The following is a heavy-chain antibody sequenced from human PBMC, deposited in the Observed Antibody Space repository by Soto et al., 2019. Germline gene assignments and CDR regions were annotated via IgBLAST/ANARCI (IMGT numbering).Heavy chain of an antibody. CDR2: MSSSGSTI. V-gene: IGHV3-11*01. D-gene: IGHD3-10*01. Sequence: QVQLVESGGGLVKPGGSLRLSCAGSGFTFSDYYMSWIRQAPGKGLEWVSYMSSSGSTIYYADSVRGRVTISRDNAKNSLYLQKNSLRAEDTAVYYCAIDGPDGSVFMDVWGKGATVTVS. CDR3: AIDGPDGSVFMDV. J-gene: IGHJ6*03. CDR1: GFTFSDYY.